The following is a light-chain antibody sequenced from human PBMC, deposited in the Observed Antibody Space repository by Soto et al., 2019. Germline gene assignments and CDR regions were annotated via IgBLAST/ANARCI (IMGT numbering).Light chain of an antibody. V-gene: IGKV3-15*01. CDR3: QQYNNGPLT. CDR2: GAS. Sequence: EIVMTQSPATLSVSPGETATLSCRASQGVSSNLAYYQQKPGQAPRLLIYGASTRATGIPARFSGSGSGTEFTLTISSLQSEDFAVYYCQQYNNGPLTFGGGTKVEIK. CDR1: QGVSSN. J-gene: IGKJ4*01.